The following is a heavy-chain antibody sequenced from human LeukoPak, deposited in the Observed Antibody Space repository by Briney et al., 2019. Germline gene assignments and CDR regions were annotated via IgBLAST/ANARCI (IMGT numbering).Heavy chain of an antibody. V-gene: IGHV3-30*02. CDR1: GFTFSSYG. CDR2: IWFDGSNK. D-gene: IGHD2-21*01. J-gene: IGHJ4*02. Sequence: GGSLRLSCAASGFTFSSYGMHWVRQAPGKGLEWVAFIWFDGSNKYYGDSVTCRFTISRDNSKNTLYLQMNSLRPEDTAVYYCAKDGEVYCGGDCSIGDYWGQGTLVTVSS. CDR3: AKDGEVYCGGDCSIGDY.